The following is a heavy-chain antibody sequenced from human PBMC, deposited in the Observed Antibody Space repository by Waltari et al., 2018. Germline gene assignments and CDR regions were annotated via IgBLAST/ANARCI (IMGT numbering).Heavy chain of an antibody. J-gene: IGHJ5*02. V-gene: IGHV3-30*18. CDR1: GFIFRNYG. CDR2: ISFDGLDK. Sequence: QGQLVESGGGVVQPGRSLRLTCPASGFIFRNYGMHWVRQAPGKGLEWVAVISFDGLDKRYADSVKGRFTISRDNSKNTLFLELNSLTTDDTGVYFCAKANRHSGQDNWFDPWGHGAPVTVSS. D-gene: IGHD2-15*01. CDR3: AKANRHSGQDNWFDP.